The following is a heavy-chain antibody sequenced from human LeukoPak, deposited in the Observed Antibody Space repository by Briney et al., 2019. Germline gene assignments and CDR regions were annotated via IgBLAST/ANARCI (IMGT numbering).Heavy chain of an antibody. CDR3: ARVGSMSSGYTDAFDI. V-gene: IGHV1-69*04. CDR1: GYTFTGYY. CDR2: IIPILGIA. J-gene: IGHJ3*02. Sequence: SVKVSCKASGYTFTGYYMHWVRQAPGQGLEWMERIIPILGIANYAQKFQGRVTITADKSTSTAYMELSSLRSEDTAVYYCARVGSMSSGYTDAFDIWGQGTMVTVSS. D-gene: IGHD3-22*01.